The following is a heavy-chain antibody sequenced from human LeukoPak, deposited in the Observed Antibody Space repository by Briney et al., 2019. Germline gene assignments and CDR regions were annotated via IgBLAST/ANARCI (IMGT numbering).Heavy chain of an antibody. CDR1: SGSVSNGDYY. V-gene: IGHV4-61*08. D-gene: IGHD3-10*01. CDR3: ARSQNYYGSGDY. J-gene: IGHJ4*02. CDR2: IYYTGSA. Sequence: SETLSLTCTVSSGSVSNGDYYWSWLRQPPGKALEWIGYIYYTGSAYYNPSLGGRVALSVDTSKNQFSVKLSSVTAADTAVYYCARSQNYYGSGDYWGQGTLVTVSS.